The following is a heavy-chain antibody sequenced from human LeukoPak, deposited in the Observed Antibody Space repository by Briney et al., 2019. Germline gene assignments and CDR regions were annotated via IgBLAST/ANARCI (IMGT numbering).Heavy chain of an antibody. CDR1: GFTFSSYA. V-gene: IGHV3-7*01. CDR2: VKQDGSEK. D-gene: IGHD3-10*01. J-gene: IGHJ4*02. CDR3: ARVGPAMVRGVIYYFDY. Sequence: GGSLRLSCAASGFTFSSYAMSWVRQAPGKGLEWVANVKQDGSEKYYVDSVKGRFTISRDNAKNSLYLQMNSLRAEDTAVYYCARVGPAMVRGVIYYFDYWGQGTLVTVSS.